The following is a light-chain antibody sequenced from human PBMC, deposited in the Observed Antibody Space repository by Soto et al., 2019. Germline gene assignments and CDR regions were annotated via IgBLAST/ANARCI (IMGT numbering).Light chain of an antibody. V-gene: IGLV2-14*01. CDR3: SSYTSSSTAYVV. CDR2: EVS. Sequence: QSALTQPASVSGSPGQSITISCTGTSSDVGGYNYVSWYQQHPGKAPKLMIYEVSNRPSGVSTRFSGSKSGNTASLTISGLQAEDEADYYCSSYTSSSTAYVVFGGGTQLTVL. CDR1: SSDVGGYNY. J-gene: IGLJ2*01.